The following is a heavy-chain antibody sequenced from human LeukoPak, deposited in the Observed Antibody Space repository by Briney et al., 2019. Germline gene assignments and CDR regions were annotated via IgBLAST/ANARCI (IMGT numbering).Heavy chain of an antibody. J-gene: IGHJ3*02. CDR2: IYYSGST. CDR3: ARVSRRKLVVIRNDAFDI. D-gene: IGHD3-22*01. Sequence: PSETLSLTCTVSGGSISSSSYYWGWIRQPPGKGLEWIGSIYYSGSTYYNPSLKSRVTISVDTSKNQFSLKLSSVTAADTAVYYCARVSRRKLVVIRNDAFDIWGQGTMVTVSS. CDR1: GGSISSSSYY. V-gene: IGHV4-39*07.